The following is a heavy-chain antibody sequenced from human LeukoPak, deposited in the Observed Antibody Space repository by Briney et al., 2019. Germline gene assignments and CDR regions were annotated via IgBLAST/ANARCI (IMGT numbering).Heavy chain of an antibody. D-gene: IGHD3-9*01. V-gene: IGHV1-2*02. CDR2: INPNSGGT. Sequence: ASVKVSCKASVYTFTGYYMHWVRQAPGQGLEWMGWINPNSGGTNYAQKFQGRVTMTRDTSISTAYMELSRLRSDDTAVYYCARSIRRYFDWLLRGDAFDIWGQGTMVTVSS. CDR1: VYTFTGYY. J-gene: IGHJ3*02. CDR3: ARSIRRYFDWLLRGDAFDI.